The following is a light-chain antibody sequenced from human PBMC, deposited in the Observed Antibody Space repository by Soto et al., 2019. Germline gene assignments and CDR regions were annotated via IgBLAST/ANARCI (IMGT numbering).Light chain of an antibody. J-gene: IGKJ1*01. V-gene: IGKV3-15*01. CDR2: DAS. CDR1: QSVSNN. Sequence: ILMTQSPATLSVSPGERAILSCRASQSVSNNLAWYQQKPGQAPRLLIYDASTRATGIPARFSGSGSGTGFTLTISGLQSEDFAVYYCQQYNNWPPWTFGQGTKVEIK. CDR3: QQYNNWPPWT.